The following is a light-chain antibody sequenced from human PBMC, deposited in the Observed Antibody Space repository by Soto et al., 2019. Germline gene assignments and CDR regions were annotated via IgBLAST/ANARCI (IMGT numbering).Light chain of an antibody. CDR2: DAS. CDR1: QSISDT. CDR3: QQYGLSLLT. V-gene: IGKV3D-15*01. J-gene: IGKJ4*01. Sequence: EIVMTQSPATLSVSPGGRATLSCRASQSISDTLAWYQQKPGQAPRLLIYDASNRATGIPARFSGSGSGTDFTLTISSLEPEDFAVYYCQQYGLSLLTFGGGTKV.